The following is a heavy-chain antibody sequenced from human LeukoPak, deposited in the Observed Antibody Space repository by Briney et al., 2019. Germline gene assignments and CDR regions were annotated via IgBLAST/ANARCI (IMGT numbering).Heavy chain of an antibody. CDR1: GYTFTSYY. J-gene: IGHJ3*02. CDR2: INPSGGST. Sequence: ASVKVSCKASGYTFTSYYMHWVRQAPGQGLEWMGIINPSGGSTSYAQKFQGRVTITADESTSTAYMELSSLRSEDTAVYYCASAKGAFDIRGQGTMVTVSS. V-gene: IGHV1-46*01. CDR3: ASAKGAFDI.